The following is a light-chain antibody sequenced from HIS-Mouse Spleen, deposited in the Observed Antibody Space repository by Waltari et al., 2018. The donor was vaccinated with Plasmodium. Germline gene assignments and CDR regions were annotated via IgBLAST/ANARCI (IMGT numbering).Light chain of an antibody. CDR3: CSYAGSYTFV. V-gene: IGLV2-11*01. CDR2: DVS. J-gene: IGLJ1*01. Sequence: QSALTQPRSVSGSPGQPVPISCTGTSSDVGGYKYVSWYQQPPGKAPNLMIYDVSKRPSGVPDRFSGSKSGNTASLTISGLQAEDEADYYCCSYAGSYTFVFGTGTKVTVL. CDR1: SSDVGGYKY.